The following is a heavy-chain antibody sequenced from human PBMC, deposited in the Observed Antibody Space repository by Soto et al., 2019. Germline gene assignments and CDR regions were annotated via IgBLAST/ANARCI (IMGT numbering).Heavy chain of an antibody. CDR3: ARGLSSGWFDY. CDR1: GFTFSNYS. V-gene: IGHV3-21*01. D-gene: IGHD6-19*01. CDR2: ISSTSKYI. Sequence: EVQLVESGGGLVKPGGSLKVSCAASGFTFSNYSMNWVRQAPGKGLEWVSSISSTSKYIYYAHSVKGRFTISSDNAKKSLYLQMNRLRAVDTAVYYCARGLSSGWFDYWGQGTLVNVS. J-gene: IGHJ5*01.